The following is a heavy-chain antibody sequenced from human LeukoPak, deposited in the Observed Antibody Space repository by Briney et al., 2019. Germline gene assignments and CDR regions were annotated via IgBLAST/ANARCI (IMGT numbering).Heavy chain of an antibody. CDR3: ARDRFSSGWFHFDY. D-gene: IGHD6-19*01. Sequence: GGSLRLSCAASGFTVSSNYMSWVRQAPGKGLEWVSVIYSGGSTYYADSVKGRFTISRDNSKNTLYLQMNSLRAEDTAVYYCARDRFSSGWFHFDYWGQGTLVTVSS. J-gene: IGHJ4*02. CDR1: GFTVSSNY. V-gene: IGHV3-66*01. CDR2: IYSGGST.